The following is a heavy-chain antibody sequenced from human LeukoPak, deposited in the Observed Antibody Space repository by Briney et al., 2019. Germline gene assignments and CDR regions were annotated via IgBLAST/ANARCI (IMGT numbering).Heavy chain of an antibody. V-gene: IGHV3-21*01. Sequence: GGSLRLSCAASGFTFSSYTMNWVRQAPGKGLEWVSSISSSSSYIYSADSLKGRFTISRDNAKNSLFLQMNSLRDEDTAVYYCARDFFAFGGVIALLDYWGQGTLVTVSS. D-gene: IGHD3-16*02. CDR3: ARDFFAFGGVIALLDY. CDR2: ISSSSSYI. CDR1: GFTFSSYT. J-gene: IGHJ4*02.